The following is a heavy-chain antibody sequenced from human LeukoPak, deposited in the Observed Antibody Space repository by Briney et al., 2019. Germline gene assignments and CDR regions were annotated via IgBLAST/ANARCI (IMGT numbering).Heavy chain of an antibody. J-gene: IGHJ4*02. CDR1: GLTFTNYA. CDR3: ANSGYGRIYYFDH. D-gene: IGHD6-13*01. Sequence: PVRSLRLSSAASGLTFTNYAMHWVRHDPRKGLHWVALISYDGINKYYADSVKGRFTISRDNSKNTLYLQMNSPRAEDTAVYYCANSGYGRIYYFDHWGQGTLVTVSS. V-gene: IGHV3-30*04. CDR2: ISYDGINK.